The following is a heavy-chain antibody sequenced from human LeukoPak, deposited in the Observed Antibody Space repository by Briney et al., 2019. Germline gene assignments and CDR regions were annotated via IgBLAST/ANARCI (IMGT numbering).Heavy chain of an antibody. Sequence: QPGGSLRLSCAASGFTFSSYSMNWIRQAPGKGLEWVSYISSSGSTIYYADSVKGRFTISRDNAKNSLYLQMNSLRAEDTAVYYCASGSNTVDYWGQGTLVTVSS. J-gene: IGHJ4*02. CDR2: ISSSGSTI. D-gene: IGHD4-11*01. CDR1: GFTFSSYS. V-gene: IGHV3-48*04. CDR3: ASGSNTVDY.